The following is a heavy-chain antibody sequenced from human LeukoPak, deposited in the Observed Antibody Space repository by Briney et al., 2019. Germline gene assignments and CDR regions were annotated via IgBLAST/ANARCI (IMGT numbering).Heavy chain of an antibody. CDR3: ARVGRITMVRGVIGY. Sequence: SETLSLTCTVSGGSISSSSYYWGWIRQPPGKGLEWIGSIYYSGSTYYNPSLKSRVTISVDTSKNQFSLKLSSVTAADTAVYYCARVGRITMVRGVIGYWGQGTLVTVSS. CDR2: IYYSGST. J-gene: IGHJ4*02. D-gene: IGHD3-10*01. CDR1: GGSISSSSYY. V-gene: IGHV4-39*07.